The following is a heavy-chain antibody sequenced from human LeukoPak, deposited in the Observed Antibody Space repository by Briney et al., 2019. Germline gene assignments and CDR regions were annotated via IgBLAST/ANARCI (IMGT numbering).Heavy chain of an antibody. CDR2: FDPEDGET. CDR1: GYTLTELS. J-gene: IGHJ6*02. D-gene: IGHD4-23*01. Sequence: GASVKVSCKVSGYTLTELSMHWVRQAPGKGLEWMGGFDPEDGETIYAQKFQGRVTMTEDTSTDTAYMELSSLRSEDTAVYYCARDGSDYGGNSDYYYYGMDVWGQGTTVTVSS. CDR3: ARDGSDYGGNSDYYYYGMDV. V-gene: IGHV1-24*01.